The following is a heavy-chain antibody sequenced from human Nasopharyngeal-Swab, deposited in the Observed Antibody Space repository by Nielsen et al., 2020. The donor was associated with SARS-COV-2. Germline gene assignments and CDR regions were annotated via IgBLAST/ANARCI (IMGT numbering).Heavy chain of an antibody. CDR3: ARGSLSYAAAAGTLSIYYYYYYYMDV. D-gene: IGHD6-13*01. Sequence: ASVNVPCKASGYTFTSYDINWVRQATGQGLDWMGWMNPNSGNTGYAQKFQGRVTMTRNTSISTAYMELSSLRSEDTAVYYCARGSLSYAAAAGTLSIYYYYYYYMDVWGKGTTVSVSS. CDR2: MNPNSGNT. V-gene: IGHV1-8*01. J-gene: IGHJ6*03. CDR1: GYTFTSYD.